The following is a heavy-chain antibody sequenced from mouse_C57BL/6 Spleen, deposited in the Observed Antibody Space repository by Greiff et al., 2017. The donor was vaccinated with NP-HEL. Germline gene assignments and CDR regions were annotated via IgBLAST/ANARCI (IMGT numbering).Heavy chain of an antibody. CDR2: IDPSDSYT. J-gene: IGHJ3*01. CDR3: AEGNPFAY. Sequence: VQLQQSGAELVKPGASVKLSCKASGYTFTSYWMQWVKQRPGQGLEWIGEIDPSDSYTNYNQKFKGKATLTVDTSSSTAYMQLSSLTSEDSAVYYCAEGNPFAYWGQGTLVTVSA. CDR1: GYTFTSYW. V-gene: IGHV1-50*01. D-gene: IGHD2-1*01.